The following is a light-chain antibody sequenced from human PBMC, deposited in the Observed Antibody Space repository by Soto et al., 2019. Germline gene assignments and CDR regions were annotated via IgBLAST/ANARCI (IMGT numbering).Light chain of an antibody. Sequence: QSVLTQPRSASGSPGQSVTISCTGTSSDVGGYNYVSWYQQHPGKAPKLMIYEVNKRPSGVPDRFSGSKSGNTASLTVSGLQAEDEGDYYCSSHAGSKRVFGTGTKVTVL. J-gene: IGLJ1*01. CDR3: SSHAGSKRV. CDR2: EVN. CDR1: SSDVGGYNY. V-gene: IGLV2-8*01.